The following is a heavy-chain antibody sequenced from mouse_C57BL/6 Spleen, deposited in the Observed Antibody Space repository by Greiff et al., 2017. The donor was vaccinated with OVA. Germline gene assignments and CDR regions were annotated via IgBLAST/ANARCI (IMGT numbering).Heavy chain of an antibody. CDR3: ATGYYGSSGYFDY. Sequence: QVQLKQPGAELVKPGASVKLSCKASGYTFTSYWMQWVKQRPGQGLEWIGEIDPSDSYTNYNQKFKGKATLTVDTSSSTAYMQLSSLTSEDSAVYYCATGYYGSSGYFDYWGQGTTLTVSS. V-gene: IGHV1-50*01. J-gene: IGHJ2*01. D-gene: IGHD1-1*01. CDR1: GYTFTSYW. CDR2: IDPSDSYT.